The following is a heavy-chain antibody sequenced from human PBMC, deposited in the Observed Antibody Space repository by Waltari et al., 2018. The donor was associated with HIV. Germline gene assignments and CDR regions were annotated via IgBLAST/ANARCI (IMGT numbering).Heavy chain of an antibody. CDR3: ARDGVGDAAFDY. CDR2: INPNSGNT. Sequence: QVQLLQSGPEVRKPGASVKVSCRASGYNFTGYYMHWVRQAPGQGLEWMGWINPNSGNTHLAQKFKGKVTMTRVTSIRTAYLGMRRLKSDDTAIYYCARDGVGDAAFDYWGQGTLVTVS. D-gene: IGHD1-26*01. V-gene: IGHV1-2*02. J-gene: IGHJ4*02. CDR1: GYNFTGYY.